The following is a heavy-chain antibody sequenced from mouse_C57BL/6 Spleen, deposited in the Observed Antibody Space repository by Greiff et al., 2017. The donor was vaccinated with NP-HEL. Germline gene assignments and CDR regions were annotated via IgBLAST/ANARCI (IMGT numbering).Heavy chain of an antibody. D-gene: IGHD1-1*01. V-gene: IGHV14-2*01. CDR1: GFNIKDYY. CDR3: ARDTTVVADYYYAMDY. J-gene: IGHJ4*01. Sequence: EVQLQQSGAELVKLGASVKLSCTASGFNIKDYYMHWVKQRTEQGLEWIGRIDPEDGETKYAPKFQGKATITADTSSNTAYLQLSSLTSEDTAVYYCARDTTVVADYYYAMDYWGQGTSVTVSS. CDR2: IDPEDGET.